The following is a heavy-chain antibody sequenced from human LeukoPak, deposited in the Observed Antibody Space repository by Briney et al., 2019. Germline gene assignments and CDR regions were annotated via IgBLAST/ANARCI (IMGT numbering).Heavy chain of an antibody. J-gene: IGHJ4*02. D-gene: IGHD3-16*01. CDR2: VYPSAGTS. CDR1: GGTFSSYA. CDR3: VREYHGGYFDF. Sequence: SVKVSCKASGGTFSSYAISWVRQAPGQGLEWLGVVYPSAGTSDPAQRFRARITLSDDTSTSTAYMELRSLKSEDTAIYFCVREYHGGYFDFWGQGTLVTVSS. V-gene: IGHV1-69*06.